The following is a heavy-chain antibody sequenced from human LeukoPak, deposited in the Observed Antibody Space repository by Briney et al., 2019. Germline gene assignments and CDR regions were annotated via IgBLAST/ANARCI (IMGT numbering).Heavy chain of an antibody. CDR1: GYSFTNFW. D-gene: IGHD3-22*01. CDR2: ISPGDSDA. J-gene: IGHJ5*02. CDR3: ARCGYVGSGHYYSWFDT. V-gene: IGHV5-51*01. Sequence: GESLKISCQTSGYSFTNFWIAWVRQTPGKGLEWLGIISPGDSDALYNPSFQGHVTMSTARSINTAYLQWSSLQASDTAIYYCARCGYVGSGHYYSWFDTWGQGTLVTVAS.